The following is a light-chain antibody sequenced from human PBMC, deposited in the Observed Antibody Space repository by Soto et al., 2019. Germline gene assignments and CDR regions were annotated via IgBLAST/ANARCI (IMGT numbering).Light chain of an antibody. V-gene: IGKV3-20*01. Sequence: DMVLTRSPGTLSLSPGERATLSCRASQSVSNNYLAWYQQKPGQAPRLLVYGASNRATGIPDRFSGSGSGTDFTLTISRLEPEDFAVYYCQQYGSSGTFGQGTKVDIK. CDR3: QQYGSSGT. CDR1: QSVSNNY. J-gene: IGKJ1*01. CDR2: GAS.